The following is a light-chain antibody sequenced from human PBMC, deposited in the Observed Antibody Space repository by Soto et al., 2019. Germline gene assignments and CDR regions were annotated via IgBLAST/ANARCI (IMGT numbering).Light chain of an antibody. Sequence: AIRMTQSPSSFSASTGDRVTITCRASQGISSYLAWYQQKPGKAPKLLIYAASTLQSGVPSRFSGSGSGTDFTHTISCLQSEDFATYYCQQYYSYPFTFGPGTKVYIK. CDR2: AAS. CDR1: QGISSY. CDR3: QQYYSYPFT. V-gene: IGKV1-8*01. J-gene: IGKJ3*01.